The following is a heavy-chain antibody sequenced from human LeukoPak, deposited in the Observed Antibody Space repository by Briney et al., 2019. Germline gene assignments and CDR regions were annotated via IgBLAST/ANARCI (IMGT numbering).Heavy chain of an antibody. CDR1: GGSISTYY. CDR2: IYYSGST. D-gene: IGHD1-26*01. CDR3: ARELLDAFDI. J-gene: IGHJ3*02. Sequence: SETLSLTCTVSGGSISTYYWSWIRQPPGKGLEWIGYIYYSGSTKYNPSLKSRVTISVDTSKNQFSLKLSSVTAADTAVYYCARELLDAFDIWGQGTMVTVSS. V-gene: IGHV4-59*01.